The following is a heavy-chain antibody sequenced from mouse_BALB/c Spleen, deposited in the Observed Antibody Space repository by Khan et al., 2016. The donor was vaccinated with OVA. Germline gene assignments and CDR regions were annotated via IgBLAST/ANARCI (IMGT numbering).Heavy chain of an antibody. CDR2: IDPANGNT. J-gene: IGHJ3*01. D-gene: IGHD2-1*01. CDR1: GFNIKDTY. Sequence: VQLKQSGAELVKPGASVKLSCTASGFNIKDTYMHWVKQRPEQGLEWIGRIDPANGNTKYDPKFQGKATITADTSSNTAYLQLSSLTSEDTAVYYCARSHYGNYPRFAYWGQGTLDTVSA. CDR3: ARSHYGNYPRFAY. V-gene: IGHV14-3*02.